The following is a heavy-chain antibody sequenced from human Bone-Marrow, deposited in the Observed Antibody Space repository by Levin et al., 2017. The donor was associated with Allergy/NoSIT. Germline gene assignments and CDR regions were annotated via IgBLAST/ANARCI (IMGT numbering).Heavy chain of an antibody. CDR1: GYSFTAYW. D-gene: IGHD6-19*01. CDR3: ARLKGAPVSGHFGY. Sequence: PGGSLRLSCKGSGYSFTAYWVAWVRQMPGRGLEWMGVIDPSDSETRYSPSFQGQVTISADRSINTAYLQWSSLKASDTASYYCARLKGAPVSGHFGYWGQGTQVTVSP. V-gene: IGHV5-51*01. J-gene: IGHJ4*02. CDR2: IDPSDSET.